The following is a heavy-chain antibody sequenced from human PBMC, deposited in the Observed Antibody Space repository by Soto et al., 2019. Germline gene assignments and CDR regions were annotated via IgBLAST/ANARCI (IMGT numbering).Heavy chain of an antibody. D-gene: IGHD3-10*01. V-gene: IGHV3-23*01. J-gene: IGHJ3*02. CDR2: ISGSGGSP. CDR1: GFTFSSSA. Sequence: EVQLLESGGGLVQPGGSLRLSCAASGFTFSSSAMSWVRQAPGKRLEWVSAISGSGGSPDYADSVKGRFTISRDNYKKTLYLEMNSLRAEDTAVYYGALDYYGSGSYPNDAFDIWGQGTMVTVSS. CDR3: ALDYYGSGSYPNDAFDI.